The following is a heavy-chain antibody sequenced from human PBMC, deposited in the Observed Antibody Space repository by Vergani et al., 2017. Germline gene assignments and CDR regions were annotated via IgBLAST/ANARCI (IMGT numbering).Heavy chain of an antibody. J-gene: IGHJ4*02. CDR2: ISGSGGST. D-gene: IGHD3-10*01. Sequence: EVQLLESGGGLVQPGGSLRLSCAASGFTFSSYAMSWVRQAPGKGLEWVSAISGSGGSTYYADSVKGRFTISRDNSKNTLYLQMNSLRAKDTAVYYCAKTYYYGSGSHYPFDYWGQGTLVTVSS. CDR1: GFTFSSYA. V-gene: IGHV3-23*01. CDR3: AKTYYYGSGSHYPFDY.